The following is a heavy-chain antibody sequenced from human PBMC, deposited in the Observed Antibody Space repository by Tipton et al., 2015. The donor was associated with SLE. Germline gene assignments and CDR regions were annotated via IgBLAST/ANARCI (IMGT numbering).Heavy chain of an antibody. CDR3: AKHRYWFDP. CDR2: IYATGIT. V-gene: IGHV4-61*09. Sequence: TLSLTCTVSGGSISSGSYYWSWIRQPAGKGLEWIGHIYATGITNYNPSLKSRVTKSEDTSKNHFSLKLSSVTAADTAVYYCAKHRYWFDPWGQGTLVTVSS. J-gene: IGHJ5*02. CDR1: GGSISSGSYY.